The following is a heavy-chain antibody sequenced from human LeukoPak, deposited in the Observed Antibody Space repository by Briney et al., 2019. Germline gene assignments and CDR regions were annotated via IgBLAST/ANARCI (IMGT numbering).Heavy chain of an antibody. Sequence: GGSLRLSCAASGFTLSSYAMHWVRQAPGKGLEWVAVISYDGSNKYYADSVKGRFTISRDNSKNTLYLQMNSLRAEDTAVYYCARGYSSGWLYYYYYGMDVWGQGTTVTVSS. J-gene: IGHJ6*02. CDR1: GFTLSSYA. D-gene: IGHD6-19*01. CDR3: ARGYSSGWLYYYYYGMDV. V-gene: IGHV3-30*04. CDR2: ISYDGSNK.